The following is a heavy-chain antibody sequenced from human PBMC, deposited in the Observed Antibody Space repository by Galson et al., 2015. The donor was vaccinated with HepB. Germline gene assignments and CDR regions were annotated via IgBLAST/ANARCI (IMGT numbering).Heavy chain of an antibody. V-gene: IGHV3-23*01. CDR2: ISGSGGST. J-gene: IGHJ3*02. Sequence: SLRLSCAASGFTFSSYAMSWVRQAPGKGLEWVSAISGSGGSTYYADSVKGRFTISRDNSKNTLYLQMNSLRAEDTAVYYCAKGLRELRGAFDIWGQGTMVTVSS. CDR3: AKGLRELRGAFDI. CDR1: GFTFSSYA. D-gene: IGHD1-26*01.